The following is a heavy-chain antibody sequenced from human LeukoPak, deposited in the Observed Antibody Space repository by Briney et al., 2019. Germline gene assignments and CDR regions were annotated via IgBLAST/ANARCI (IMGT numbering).Heavy chain of an antibody. CDR1: GGSTSSYY. V-gene: IGHV4-59*01. J-gene: IGHJ6*03. CDR3: ARGPETPYYYYYMDV. D-gene: IGHD1-14*01. CDR2: IYYGGST. Sequence: SETLSLTCTVSGGSTSSYYWSWIRQPPGKGLEWIGYIYYGGSTNYNPSLKSRVTISVDTSKNQFSLKLSSVTAADTAVYYCARGPETPYYYYYMDVWGRGTTVTVSS.